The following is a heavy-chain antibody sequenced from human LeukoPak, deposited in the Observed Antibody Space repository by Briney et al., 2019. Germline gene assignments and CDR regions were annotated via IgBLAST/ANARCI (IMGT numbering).Heavy chain of an antibody. CDR2: ISSSSSTI. CDR3: ARGRYCSSASCYFDS. V-gene: IGHV3-48*02. Sequence: GGSLRLSCAASGFTFSTYSMNWVRQAPGKGLEGISYISSSSSTIYYADSVKGRFTISRDNAKNSLYLQMDSLRDEDTAVYYCARGRYCSSASCYFDSWGQGTLVTVSS. CDR1: GFTFSTYS. D-gene: IGHD2-2*01. J-gene: IGHJ4*02.